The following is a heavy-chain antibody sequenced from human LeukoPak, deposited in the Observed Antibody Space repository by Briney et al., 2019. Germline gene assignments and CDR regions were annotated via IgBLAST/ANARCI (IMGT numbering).Heavy chain of an antibody. Sequence: ASVKVSCKASGGTFSSYAISWVRQAPGQGLEWMGRIIPILGIANYAQKFQGRVTITADKSTSTAYMELSSLSAEDTALYYCAKGTRGSGSYYLIPPFDYWGQGTLVTVSS. CDR1: GGTFSSYA. CDR2: IIPILGIA. CDR3: AKGTRGSGSYYLIPPFDY. V-gene: IGHV1-69*04. D-gene: IGHD3-10*01. J-gene: IGHJ4*02.